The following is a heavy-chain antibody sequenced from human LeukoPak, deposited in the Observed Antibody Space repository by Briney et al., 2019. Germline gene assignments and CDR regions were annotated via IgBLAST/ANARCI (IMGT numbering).Heavy chain of an antibody. CDR2: IKQDGYEK. D-gene: IGHD1-26*01. CDR3: ARDKIVGPTTLDY. CDR1: GLTFRNYA. Sequence: GGSLRLSCAASGLTFRNYAMSWVRQTPEKGLEWVANIKQDGYEKYYVDSVKGRFTISRDNAKNSLYLQMNSLRADDTAIYYCARDKIVGPTTLDYWGQGTLVTVSS. J-gene: IGHJ4*02. V-gene: IGHV3-7*01.